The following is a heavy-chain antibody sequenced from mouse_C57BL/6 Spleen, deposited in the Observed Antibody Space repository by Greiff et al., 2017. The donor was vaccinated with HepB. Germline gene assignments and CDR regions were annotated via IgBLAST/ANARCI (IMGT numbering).Heavy chain of an antibody. Sequence: EVKLMESGPGLVKPSQSLSLTCSVTGYSITSGYYWNWIRQFPGNKLEWMGYISYDGSNNYNPSLKNRISITRDTSKNQFFLKLNSVTTEDTATYYCARVWDGWFAYWGQGTLVTVSA. CDR2: ISYDGSN. CDR3: ARVWDGWFAY. D-gene: IGHD4-1*01. V-gene: IGHV3-6*01. CDR1: GYSITSGYY. J-gene: IGHJ3*01.